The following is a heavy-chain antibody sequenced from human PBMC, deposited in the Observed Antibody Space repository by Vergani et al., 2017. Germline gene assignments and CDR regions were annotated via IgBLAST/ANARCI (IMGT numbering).Heavy chain of an antibody. CDR3: ARGAARIVTYYTDV. CDR2: INHSGST. J-gene: IGHJ6*03. D-gene: IGHD1-26*01. V-gene: IGHV4-34*01. CDR1: GGSFSGYY. Sequence: QVQLHQWGAGLLKPSETLSLTCAVYGGSFSGYYWSWIRQPPGKGLEWIGEINHSGSTNYNPSLKSRVTISVDTSKNQFSLKLSSVTAADTAVYYCARGAARIVTYYTDVWGKGTTVTVSS.